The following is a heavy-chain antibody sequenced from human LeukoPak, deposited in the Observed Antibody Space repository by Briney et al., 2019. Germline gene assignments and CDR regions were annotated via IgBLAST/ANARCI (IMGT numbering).Heavy chain of an antibody. CDR1: GFTFSGYW. CDR2: IKQDGSEK. D-gene: IGHD4-17*01. CDR3: ARSRGDYERGYFDY. V-gene: IGHV3-7*01. Sequence: GGSLRLSCAASGFTFSGYWMSWVRQAPGKGLEWVANIKQDGSEKYYVDPVKGRFTISRDNAKNSLYLQMNSLRAEDTAVYYCARSRGDYERGYFDYWGQGTLVTVSS. J-gene: IGHJ4*03.